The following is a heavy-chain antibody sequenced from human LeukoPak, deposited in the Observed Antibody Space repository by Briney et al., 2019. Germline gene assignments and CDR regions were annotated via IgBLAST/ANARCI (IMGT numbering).Heavy chain of an antibody. CDR3: ARRYEYSSCYFGY. Sequence: GGSLRLSCAASGFTFSTYGMNWVRQAPGKGLEWVSGIGDSGGSTYYADSVKGRFTISRDNSKNTLYLQMNSLRAEDTAVYYCARRYEYSSCYFGYWGQGTLVTVSS. V-gene: IGHV3-23*01. CDR1: GFTFSTYG. J-gene: IGHJ4*02. CDR2: IGDSGGST. D-gene: IGHD6-6*01.